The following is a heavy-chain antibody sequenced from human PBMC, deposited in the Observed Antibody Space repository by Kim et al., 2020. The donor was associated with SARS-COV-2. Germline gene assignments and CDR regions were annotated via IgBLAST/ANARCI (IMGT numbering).Heavy chain of an antibody. Sequence: GGSLRLSCAASGFTFSSYSMNWVRQAPGKGLEWVSSISSSSSYIYYADSVKGRFTISRDNAKNSLYLQMNSLRAEDTAVYYCARGRPPITIFGVVIDYYGMDVWGQGTTVTVSS. J-gene: IGHJ6*02. CDR3: ARGRPPITIFGVVIDYYGMDV. CDR1: GFTFSSYS. CDR2: ISSSSSYI. V-gene: IGHV3-21*01. D-gene: IGHD3-3*01.